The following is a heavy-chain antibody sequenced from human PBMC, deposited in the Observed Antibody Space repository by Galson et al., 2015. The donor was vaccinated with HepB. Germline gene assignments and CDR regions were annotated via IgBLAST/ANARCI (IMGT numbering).Heavy chain of an antibody. V-gene: IGHV1-69*13. J-gene: IGHJ4*02. CDR3: ARGEVGATWYYDY. CDR1: GGTFSSYA. D-gene: IGHD1-26*01. Sequence: SVKVSCKASGGTFSSYAISWVRQAPGQGLEWMGGIIPIFGTANYAQKFQGRVTITADESTSTAYMELSSLRSEDTAVYYCARGEVGATWYYDYWGQGTLVTVSS. CDR2: IIPIFGTA.